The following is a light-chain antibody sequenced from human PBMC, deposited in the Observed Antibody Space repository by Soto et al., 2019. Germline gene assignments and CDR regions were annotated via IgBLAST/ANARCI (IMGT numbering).Light chain of an antibody. CDR2: AAS. Sequence: DIQMTQSPSFMSASVGDRVTITCRASQGISSYLAWYQQKPGKAPKLLIYAASTLQSGVPSRFSRSGSGTEFTLTISSLQAEDFATYSCQQLNTYPITFGQGTRLEIK. V-gene: IGKV1-9*01. CDR3: QQLNTYPIT. J-gene: IGKJ5*01. CDR1: QGISSY.